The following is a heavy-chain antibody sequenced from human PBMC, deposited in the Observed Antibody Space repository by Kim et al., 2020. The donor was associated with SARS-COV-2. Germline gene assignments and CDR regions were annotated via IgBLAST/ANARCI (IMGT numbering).Heavy chain of an antibody. CDR3: ARLGMVRGGNS. Sequence: SETLSLTCTISGDSISNSVYYWGWIRQPPGKRLEWIGTISYNETTYYSPSLKSRVTMSVDPSKNQFSLRLSSVTAADTAVYYCARLGMVRGGNSWGQGTL. D-gene: IGHD3-10*01. J-gene: IGHJ4*02. CDR1: GDSISNSVYY. V-gene: IGHV4-39*01. CDR2: ISYNETT.